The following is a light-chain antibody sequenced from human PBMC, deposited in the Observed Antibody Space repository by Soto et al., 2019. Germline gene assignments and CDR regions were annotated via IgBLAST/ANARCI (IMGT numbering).Light chain of an antibody. CDR3: QQSYSTPYT. J-gene: IGKJ2*01. CDR2: AAS. Sequence: DIQMTQSPSSLSTSVGDRVTITCRASHSISNYLNWYQQKPGKAPKLLIYAASVLQSGVPSNFSGSGSGTYFTLTISSLQPEHFATYYCQQSYSTPYTFGQGTKLEIK. CDR1: HSISNY. V-gene: IGKV1-39*01.